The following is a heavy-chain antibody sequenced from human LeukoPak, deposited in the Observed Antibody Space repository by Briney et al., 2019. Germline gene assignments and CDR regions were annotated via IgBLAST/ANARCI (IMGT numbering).Heavy chain of an antibody. CDR3: ARSGVSGYSLSGAFDV. V-gene: IGHV1-24*01. CDR2: FDPEDGET. CDR1: GYTLTELS. Sequence: ASVKVSCKVSGYTLTELSMHWVRQAPGKGLEWMGGFDPEDGETIYAQKFQGRVTMTEDTSTDTAYMELSSLRSEDTAVYYCARSGVSGYSLSGAFDVWGQGTMVTVSS. J-gene: IGHJ3*01. D-gene: IGHD3-22*01.